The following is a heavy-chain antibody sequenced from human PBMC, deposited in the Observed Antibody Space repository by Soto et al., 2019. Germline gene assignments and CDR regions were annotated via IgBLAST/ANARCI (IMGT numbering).Heavy chain of an antibody. V-gene: IGHV1-2*04. D-gene: IGHD2-2*01. CDR1: GYTFTSYG. CDR3: ARGDCISTSCYGSGAFDP. J-gene: IGHJ5*02. Sequence: ASVKVSCKASGYTFTSYGISWVRQAPGQGLEWMGWINPNSGGTNYAQKFQGWVTMTRDTSISTAYMELSRLRSDDTAVYYCARGDCISTSCYGSGAFDPWGQGTLVTVSS. CDR2: INPNSGGT.